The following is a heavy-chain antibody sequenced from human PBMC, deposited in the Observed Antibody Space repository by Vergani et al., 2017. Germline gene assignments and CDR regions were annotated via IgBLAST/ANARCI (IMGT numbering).Heavy chain of an antibody. D-gene: IGHD3-22*01. J-gene: IGHJ4*02. CDR2: ISSSSNYI. Sequence: EVQLVESGGGLVKPGWSLRLSCVASGFTFSSYSMNWVRQGPGKGLEWVSSISSSSNYIYYADSVKGRFTISRDNAKNSLFLQMNSLRAEDTAVYYCARALSNYYDSSGGDYWGQGTLVTVSS. CDR3: ARALSNYYDSSGGDY. V-gene: IGHV3-21*01. CDR1: GFTFSSYS.